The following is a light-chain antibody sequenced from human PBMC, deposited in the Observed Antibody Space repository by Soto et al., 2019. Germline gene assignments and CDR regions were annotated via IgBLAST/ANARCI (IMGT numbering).Light chain of an antibody. CDR3: CSYTGTTSPWV. J-gene: IGLJ3*02. CDR2: EVN. Sequence: QSALTQPASVSGSPGESIIISCTGSSSDIGAYDYVSWYQHHPGRAPKVIIFEVNDRASGVSHRFSGSKSVNTASLTISGLQAEDEADYYCCSYTGTTSPWVFGGGTKLTVL. CDR1: SSDIGAYDY. V-gene: IGLV2-14*01.